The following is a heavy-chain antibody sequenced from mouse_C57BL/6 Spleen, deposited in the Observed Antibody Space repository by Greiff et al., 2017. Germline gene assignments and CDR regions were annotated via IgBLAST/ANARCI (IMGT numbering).Heavy chain of an antibody. CDR1: GYAFSSSW. D-gene: IGHD1-1*01. J-gene: IGHJ1*03. Sequence: QVQLQQSGPELVKPGASVKISCKASGYAFSSSWMNWVKQRPGKGLEWIGRIYPGDGDTNYNGKFKGKATLTADKSSSTAYMQLSSLTSEDSAVYFCARGAYYYGSSLYWYCDVWGTGTTVTVSS. CDR2: IYPGDGDT. V-gene: IGHV1-82*01. CDR3: ARGAYYYGSSLYWYCDV.